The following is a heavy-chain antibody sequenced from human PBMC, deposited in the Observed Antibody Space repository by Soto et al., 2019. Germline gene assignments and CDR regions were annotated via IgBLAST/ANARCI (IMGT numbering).Heavy chain of an antibody. CDR1: GFTFSSYW. CDR2: INSDGSGT. J-gene: IGHJ3*02. D-gene: IGHD5-18*01. Sequence: EVQLVESGGGLVQPGGSLRLSCAASGFTFSSYWMHWVRQAPGKGLVWVSRINSDGSGTSYADSVKGRFTISRDNAENTLYLQMNSVRAEDTTVYYWARPAMVRVGAFDIWGQGTMVTVSS. CDR3: ARPAMVRVGAFDI. V-gene: IGHV3-74*01.